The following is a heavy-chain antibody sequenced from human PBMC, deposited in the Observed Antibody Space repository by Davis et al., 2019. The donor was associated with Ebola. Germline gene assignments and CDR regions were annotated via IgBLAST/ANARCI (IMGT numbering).Heavy chain of an antibody. CDR3: TNAGEAIFDY. CDR2: IYYTGSA. D-gene: IGHD2-21*01. V-gene: IGHV4-39*01. J-gene: IGHJ4*02. Sequence: MPSETLSPTCTVPGGSISTNSYYWGWIRQPPGKGLAWLGSIYYTGSAYYNPSLRSRVSMSVATSRNQFSLKLRSVTATDTAVYYCTNAGEAIFDYWGRGTLVTVSS. CDR1: GGSISTNSYY.